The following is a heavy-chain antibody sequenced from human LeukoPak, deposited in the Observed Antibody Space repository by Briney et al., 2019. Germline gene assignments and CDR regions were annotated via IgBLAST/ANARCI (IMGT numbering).Heavy chain of an antibody. V-gene: IGHV1-69*13. Sequence: SVKVSCKASGGTFSRYAISWVRQAPGLGLEWMGGIIPIFGTANYAQKFQGRVTITADESTSTAYMELSSLRSEDTAVYYCAGIRLAYCGGDCYLYFQHWGQGTLVTVSS. CDR3: AGIRLAYCGGDCYLYFQH. CDR2: IIPIFGTA. CDR1: GGTFSRYA. D-gene: IGHD2-21*02. J-gene: IGHJ1*01.